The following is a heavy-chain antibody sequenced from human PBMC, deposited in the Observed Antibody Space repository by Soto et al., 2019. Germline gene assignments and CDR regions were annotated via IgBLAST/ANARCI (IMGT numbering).Heavy chain of an antibody. CDR2: INPNSGGT. CDR3: ARLGYCISTSCYDAFDI. J-gene: IGHJ3*02. Sequence: ASVKVSCKASGYTFTGYYMHWVRQAPGQGLEWMGWINPNSGGTNYAQKFQGWVTMTRDTSISTAYMELSRLRSDDTAVYYCARLGYCISTSCYDAFDIWGQGTMVPVSS. CDR1: GYTFTGYY. D-gene: IGHD2-2*01. V-gene: IGHV1-2*04.